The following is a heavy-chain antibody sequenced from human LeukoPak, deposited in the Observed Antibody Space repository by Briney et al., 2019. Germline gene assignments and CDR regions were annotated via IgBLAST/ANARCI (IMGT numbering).Heavy chain of an antibody. D-gene: IGHD6-13*01. Sequence: GASVKVSCKASGYTFTGHYIHWVRQAPGQGLEWMGRINPNSGDTNYAQEFQGRVTMTRDTSISTAYMELSRLRSDDTAVYYCARDQSSSSWYYFDYWGQGTLVTVSS. CDR3: ARDQSSSSWYYFDY. V-gene: IGHV1-2*06. CDR1: GYTFTGHY. J-gene: IGHJ4*02. CDR2: INPNSGDT.